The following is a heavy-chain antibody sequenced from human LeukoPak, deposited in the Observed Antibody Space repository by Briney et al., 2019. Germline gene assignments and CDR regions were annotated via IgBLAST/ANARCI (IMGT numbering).Heavy chain of an antibody. Sequence: GGSLSLSCAASGFTFSSYRMSWVRQPPGKGLEWVSSISRSSRYIQYPDTVKGRFTITRDKAQNSLYPQINSLRAEDTAVYYGARDGITMIVPRAFDIWGEGTMVTVSS. CDR2: ISRSSRYI. D-gene: IGHD3-22*01. CDR1: GFTFSSYR. CDR3: ARDGITMIVPRAFDI. V-gene: IGHV3-21*01. J-gene: IGHJ3*02.